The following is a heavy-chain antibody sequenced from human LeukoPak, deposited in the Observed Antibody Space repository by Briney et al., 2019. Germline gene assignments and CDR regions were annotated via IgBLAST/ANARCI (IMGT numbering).Heavy chain of an antibody. V-gene: IGHV1-69*13. J-gene: IGHJ3*02. CDR2: VIPIFGTA. CDR1: GGTFSKYT. D-gene: IGHD3-22*01. CDR3: ARHYYDSSGYYYDGAFDI. Sequence: SVKVSCKASGGTFSKYTISWVRQAPGQGLEWMGGVIPIFGTANYAQKFQGRVTITADESTSTAYMELSSLRSEDTAVYYCARHYYDSSGYYYDGAFDIWGQGTMVTVSS.